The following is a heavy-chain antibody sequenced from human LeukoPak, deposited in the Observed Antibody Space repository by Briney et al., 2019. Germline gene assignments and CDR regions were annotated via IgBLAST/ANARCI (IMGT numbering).Heavy chain of an antibody. J-gene: IGHJ3*02. Sequence: PSETLSLTCAVYGGSFSGYYWSWIRQPPGKGLEWIGEINHSGSTNYNPSLKSRVTISVDTSKNQFSLKLSSVTAADTAVYYCARDSIAAAGTKDAFDIWGQGTMVTVSS. CDR3: ARDSIAAAGTKDAFDI. CDR2: INHSGST. V-gene: IGHV4-34*01. CDR1: GGSFSGYY. D-gene: IGHD6-13*01.